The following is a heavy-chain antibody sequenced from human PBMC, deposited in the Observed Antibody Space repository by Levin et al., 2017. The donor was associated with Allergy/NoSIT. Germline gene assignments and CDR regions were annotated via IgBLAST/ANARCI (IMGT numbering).Heavy chain of an antibody. CDR2: IYYSGST. J-gene: IGHJ4*02. Sequence: SETLSLTCTVSGGSISSYYWSWIRQPPGKGLEWIGYIYYSGSTNYNPSLKSRVTISVDTSKNQFSLKLSSVTAADTAVYYCARGLEYSSSFPYYWGQGTLVTVSS. CDR1: GGSISSYY. D-gene: IGHD6-6*01. CDR3: ARGLEYSSSFPYY. V-gene: IGHV4-59*01.